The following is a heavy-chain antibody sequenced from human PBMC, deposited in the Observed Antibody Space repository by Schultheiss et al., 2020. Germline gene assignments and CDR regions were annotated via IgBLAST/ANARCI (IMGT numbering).Heavy chain of an antibody. D-gene: IGHD1-26*01. J-gene: IGHJ6*02. Sequence: SQTLSLTCAVYGGSFSGYYWSWIRQPPGKGLEWIGEINHSGSTNYNPSLKSRVTISVDTSKNQFSLKLSSVTAADTAVYYCARGGTGPLLQNGKFYYYYGMDVWGQGTTVTVSS. V-gene: IGHV4-34*01. CDR1: GGSFSGYY. CDR2: INHSGST. CDR3: ARGGTGPLLQNGKFYYYYGMDV.